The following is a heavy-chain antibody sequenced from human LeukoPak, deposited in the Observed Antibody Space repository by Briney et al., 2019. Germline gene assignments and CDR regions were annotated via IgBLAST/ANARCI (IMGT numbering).Heavy chain of an antibody. CDR3: AWIDYYDSSGYRHYYFDY. J-gene: IGHJ4*02. Sequence: PGGSLRLSCAASGFTFNRYWLTWVRQAPGKGLEWVANIKQDGSEKYYVDSVKGRFTISRDSAKNSLYLQMNSLRAEDTAVYYCAWIDYYDSSGYRHYYFDYWGQGTLVTVSS. CDR1: GFTFNRYW. D-gene: IGHD3-22*01. CDR2: IKQDGSEK. V-gene: IGHV3-7*04.